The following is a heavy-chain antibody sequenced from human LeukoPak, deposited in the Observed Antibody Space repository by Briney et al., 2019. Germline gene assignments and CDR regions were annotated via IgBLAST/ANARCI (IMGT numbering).Heavy chain of an antibody. J-gene: IGHJ5*02. CDR3: ARVVSSVIVVEEWFDP. CDR1: GGSISSSY. Sequence: PSETLSLTCSVSGGSISSSYWSWIRQPAGKGLEWIGRIYTSGSTNYNPSLKSRVTISVDTSKNQFSLKLSSVTAADTAVYYCARVVSSVIVVEEWFDPWGQGTLVTVSS. V-gene: IGHV4-4*07. CDR2: IYTSGST. D-gene: IGHD3-22*01.